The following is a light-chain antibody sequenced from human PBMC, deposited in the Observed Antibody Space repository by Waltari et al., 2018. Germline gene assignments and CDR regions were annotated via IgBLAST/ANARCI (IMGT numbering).Light chain of an antibody. CDR2: WAS. V-gene: IGKV4-1*01. J-gene: IGKJ2*01. CDR3: QQYLSRPDT. Sequence: DIVMTQSPDSLAVSLGERATINCKSSQSVLYNSNNKNYLAWYQQRPGQPPKLLIYWASTRESRVPDRFSGSGSGTDFTLTITSLQAEDVVVYYCQQYLSRPDTFGQGTKLEIK. CDR1: QSVLYNSNNKNY.